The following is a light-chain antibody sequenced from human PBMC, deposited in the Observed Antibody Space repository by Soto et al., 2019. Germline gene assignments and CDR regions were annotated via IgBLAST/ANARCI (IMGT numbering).Light chain of an antibody. J-gene: IGKJ5*01. CDR2: EAS. Sequence: DIQMTQSASSLSASVGDRVPLTCQASQDISNYLNWYQQKPGKAPKXLIYEASNLETGVPSRFIGSGSGTDFTCTISSRQPGDIATYYCQQYDNLPITFGQGTRLEIK. V-gene: IGKV1-33*01. CDR1: QDISNY. CDR3: QQYDNLPIT.